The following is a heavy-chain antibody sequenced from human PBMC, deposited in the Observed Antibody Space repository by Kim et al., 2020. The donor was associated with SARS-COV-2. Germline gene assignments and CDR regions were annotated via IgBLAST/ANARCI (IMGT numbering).Heavy chain of an antibody. CDR1: GFTFSSYG. D-gene: IGHD3-22*01. V-gene: IGHV3-33*06. Sequence: GGSLRLSCAASGFTFSSYGMHWVRQAPGKGLEWVAVIWYDGSNKYYADSVKGRFTISRDNSKNTLYLQMNSLRAEDTAVYYCAKDLSPRPHYYDSSGPLGYGMDVWGQGTTVTVSS. J-gene: IGHJ6*02. CDR3: AKDLSPRPHYYDSSGPLGYGMDV. CDR2: IWYDGSNK.